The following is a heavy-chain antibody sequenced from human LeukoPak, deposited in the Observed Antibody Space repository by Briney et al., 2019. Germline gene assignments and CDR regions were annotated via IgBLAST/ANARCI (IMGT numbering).Heavy chain of an antibody. CDR2: IWYDGSNK. J-gene: IGHJ4*02. V-gene: IGHV3-33*06. CDR3: AKGGGFPGTLYYFDY. D-gene: IGHD3-10*01. CDR1: GFTFSSYG. Sequence: GGSLRLSCAASGFTFSSYGMHWVRQAPGKGLEWVAVIWYDGSNKYYADSVKGRFTISRDNSKNTLYLQMNSLRAEDTAVYYCAKGGGFPGTLYYFDYWGQGTLVTVSS.